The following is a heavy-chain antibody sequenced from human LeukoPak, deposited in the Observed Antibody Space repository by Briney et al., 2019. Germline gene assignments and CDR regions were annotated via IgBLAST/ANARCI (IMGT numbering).Heavy chain of an antibody. CDR3: AREAYGDYYFDY. J-gene: IGHJ4*02. CDR1: GFTFSSYG. CDR2: IWYDGSNK. Sequence: GRSLRLSCAASGFTFSSYGMHWVRQAPGKGLEWVAVIWYDGSNKYYADSVKGRFTISRDNSKNTLYLQMNSLRAEDTAVYYCAREAYGDYYFDYWGQGTLVTVSS. V-gene: IGHV3-33*01. D-gene: IGHD4-17*01.